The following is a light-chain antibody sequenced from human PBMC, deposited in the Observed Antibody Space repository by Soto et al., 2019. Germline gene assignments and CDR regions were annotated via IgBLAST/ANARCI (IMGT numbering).Light chain of an antibody. J-gene: IGKJ1*01. CDR3: QQYGSSPPWT. CDR1: QSISSW. V-gene: IGKV1-5*01. CDR2: DAS. Sequence: DIQMTQSPSTLSASVGDRFTITFLASQSISSWLAWYQQKPGKAPKLLIYDASSLESGVPSRFSGSGSGTEFTLTISRLEPEDFAVYYCQQYGSSPPWTFGQGTKVDIK.